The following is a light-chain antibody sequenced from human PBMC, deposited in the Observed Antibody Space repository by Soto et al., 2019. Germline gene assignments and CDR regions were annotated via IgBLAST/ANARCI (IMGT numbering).Light chain of an antibody. CDR2: NN. V-gene: IGLV1-44*01. CDR1: SSNIGRNT. J-gene: IGLJ1*01. CDR3: AAWDDSLRGYV. Sequence: QSVLTQPPSASGTPGQRVTTSCSGSSSNIGRNTANWYQQLPGTAPKLLIYNNQRPSGVPDRFSGSKSGTSASLAISGLQSEHEADYYCAAWDDSLRGYVFGAGTKVTVL.